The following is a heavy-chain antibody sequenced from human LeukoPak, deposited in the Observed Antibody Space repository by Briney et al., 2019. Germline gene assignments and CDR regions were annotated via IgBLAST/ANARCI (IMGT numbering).Heavy chain of an antibody. Sequence: SQTLSLTCTVSGGSISSGDYYWSWIRQPPGKGLEWIGYISYSGSTNYNPSLKSRVTISVDPSKNQFSLKLSSVTAADTAVYYCARRGYYSAYDYDYWGQGTLVTVSS. CDR1: GGSISSGDYY. D-gene: IGHD5-12*01. CDR2: ISYSGST. CDR3: ARRGYYSAYDYDY. J-gene: IGHJ4*02. V-gene: IGHV4-30-4*08.